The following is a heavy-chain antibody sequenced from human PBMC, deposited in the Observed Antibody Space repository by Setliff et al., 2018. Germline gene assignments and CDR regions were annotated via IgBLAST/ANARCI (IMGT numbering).Heavy chain of an antibody. J-gene: IGHJ4*02. Sequence: GGSLRLSCAASGFTFSSLWMSWVRQAPGKGLEWVANINQDGSAKYYVDSVKGRFTISRDNAKNSLSLQMNSLRTEDTAVYYCASGDWFYFDCWGQGTLVTVSS. D-gene: IGHD2-21*01. V-gene: IGHV3-7*01. CDR2: INQDGSAK. CDR1: GFTFSSLW. CDR3: ASGDWFYFDC.